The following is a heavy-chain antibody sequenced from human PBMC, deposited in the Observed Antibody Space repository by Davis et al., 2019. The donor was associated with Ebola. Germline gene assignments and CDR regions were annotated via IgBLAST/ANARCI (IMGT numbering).Heavy chain of an antibody. CDR3: ARGLRENWFDP. Sequence: SVKVSCKLSGYTLTDLSIHWVRQAPGQGLEWMGGIIPILGTENYAQKFQGRITITADEFTNTAYMELSSLKSEDTAVYYCARGLRENWFDPWGQGTLVTVSS. J-gene: IGHJ5*02. V-gene: IGHV1-69*13. D-gene: IGHD5-12*01. CDR2: IIPILGTE. CDR1: GYTLTDLS.